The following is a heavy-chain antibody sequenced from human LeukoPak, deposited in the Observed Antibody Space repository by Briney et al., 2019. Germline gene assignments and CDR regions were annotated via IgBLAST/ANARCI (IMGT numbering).Heavy chain of an antibody. CDR1: GFTFSSYA. CDR3: ARGPEDIVVVPAALSLFDY. V-gene: IGHV3-21*01. D-gene: IGHD2-2*01. CDR2: ISSSSSYI. J-gene: IGHJ4*02. Sequence: GGSLRLSCAASGFTFSSYAMSWVREAPGKGLEWVSSISSSSSYIYYADSVKGRFTISRDNAKNSLYLQMNSLRAEDTALYYCARGPEDIVVVPAALSLFDYWGQGTLVTVSS.